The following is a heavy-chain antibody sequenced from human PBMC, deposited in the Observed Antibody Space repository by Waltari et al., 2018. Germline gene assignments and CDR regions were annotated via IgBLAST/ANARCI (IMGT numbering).Heavy chain of an antibody. CDR2: SNPNSGVT. CDR3: ASSIVPNACDI. D-gene: IGHD2-21*01. Sequence: QVQPVQSGAEVKKPGASVKVSCKASGYTFTGYYMHWGRRAHGQGREWMGWSNPNSGVTNYAQKFQGRVTMTRETSISPAYMELSRLRSDDTAVYYCASSIVPNACDIWGQGTMVTVSS. CDR1: GYTFTGYY. V-gene: IGHV1-2*02. J-gene: IGHJ3*02.